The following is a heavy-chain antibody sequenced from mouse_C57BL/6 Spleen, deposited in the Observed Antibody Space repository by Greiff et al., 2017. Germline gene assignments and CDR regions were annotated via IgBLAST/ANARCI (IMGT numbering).Heavy chain of an antibody. Sequence: EVQVVESGGGLVKPGGSLKLSCAASGFTFSDYGMHWVRQAPEKGLEWVAYISSGSSTIYYADTVKGRFTISRDNAKNTLFLQMTSRRSEDTAMYYCARTVITTVVEGYFDVWGTGTTVTVSS. CDR2: ISSGSSTI. D-gene: IGHD1-1*01. J-gene: IGHJ1*03. CDR1: GFTFSDYG. V-gene: IGHV5-17*01. CDR3: ARTVITTVVEGYFDV.